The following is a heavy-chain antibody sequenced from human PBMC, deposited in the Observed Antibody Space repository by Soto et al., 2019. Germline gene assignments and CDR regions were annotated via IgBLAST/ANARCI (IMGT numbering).Heavy chain of an antibody. CDR1: GFTFSSYA. CDR3: AKEKVGATRFSHKNQYYFDY. V-gene: IGHV3-23*01. CDR2: ISGSGGST. Sequence: GGSLRLSCAASGFTFSSYAMSWVRQAPGKGLEWVSAISGSGGSTYYADSVKGRFTISRDNSKNTLYLQMNSLRAEDTAVYYCAKEKVGATRFSHKNQYYFDYWGQGTLVTVSS. D-gene: IGHD1-26*01. J-gene: IGHJ4*02.